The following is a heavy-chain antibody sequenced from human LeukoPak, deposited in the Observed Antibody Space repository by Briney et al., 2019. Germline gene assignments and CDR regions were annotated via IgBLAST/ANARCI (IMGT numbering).Heavy chain of an antibody. Sequence: GGSLRLSCAASGFTFDDYGMSWVRQAPGKGLEWVSGINWNGGSTGYADSVKGRFTVSRDNAKNSLYLQMNSLRAEDTALYHCARNLGYGSGSYYSDWGQGTLVTVSS. V-gene: IGHV3-20*01. D-gene: IGHD3-10*01. J-gene: IGHJ4*02. CDR1: GFTFDDYG. CDR3: ARNLGYGSGSYYSD. CDR2: INWNGGST.